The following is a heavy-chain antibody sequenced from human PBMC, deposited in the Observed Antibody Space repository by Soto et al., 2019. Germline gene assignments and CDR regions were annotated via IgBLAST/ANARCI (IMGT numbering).Heavy chain of an antibody. D-gene: IGHD3-9*01. V-gene: IGHV3-23*01. J-gene: IGHJ5*01. Sequence: EVQLLESGGGSLQTGGSLRLSCAASGFTFSRYSMVWVRQSPGKGLEWVSALSSSGGSTYYADSVKGRFTISRDNVKNTLYLQMNSLSADDTAVYFCAKGAPRVPTGYFDSWGQGTRVTVSS. CDR1: GFTFSRYS. CDR3: AKGAPRVPTGYFDS. CDR2: LSSSGGST.